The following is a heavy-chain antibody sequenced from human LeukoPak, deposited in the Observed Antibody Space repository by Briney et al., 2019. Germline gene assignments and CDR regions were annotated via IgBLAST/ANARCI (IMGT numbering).Heavy chain of an antibody. V-gene: IGHV4-59*08. D-gene: IGHD1-1*01. J-gene: IGHJ4*02. Sequence: PSETLSLTCTVSGGSISTYYWSWIGQPPGKGLEWIGYIYYSGSTNYNPSLKSRVTISVDTSKNQFSLKLSSLTAADTAVYYCVRHGSLADRAFDYWGQGTLVTVSS. CDR3: VRHGSLADRAFDY. CDR2: IYYSGST. CDR1: GGSISTYY.